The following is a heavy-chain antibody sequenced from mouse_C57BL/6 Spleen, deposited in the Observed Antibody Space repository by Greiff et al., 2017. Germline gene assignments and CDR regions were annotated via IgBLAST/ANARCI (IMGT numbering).Heavy chain of an antibody. CDR1: GYTFTDYS. CDR3: ARADYYGSSPYYFDY. CDR2: TGPGSGST. J-gene: IGHJ2*01. V-gene: IGHV1-77*01. D-gene: IGHD1-1*01. Sequence: QVQLQQSGAELVKPGASVKISCTASGYTFTDYSITWVKQTPGQGLEWIGKTGPGSGSTYYTEKVKGKATLTADKSSSTAYMQLSSLTSEDSAVYFCARADYYGSSPYYFDYGGQGTTLTVSS.